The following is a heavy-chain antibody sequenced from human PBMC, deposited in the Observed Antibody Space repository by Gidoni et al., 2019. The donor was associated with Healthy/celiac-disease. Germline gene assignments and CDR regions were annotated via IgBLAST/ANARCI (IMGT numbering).Heavy chain of an antibody. J-gene: IGHJ4*02. V-gene: IGHV1-69*09. CDR2: IIPILGIA. CDR3: ARDRTAIGYFDY. D-gene: IGHD2-21*02. CDR1: GGTFSSYA. Sequence: QVQLVQSGAEVKKPGSSVKVPCKASGGTFSSYAISWVRQPGQGREWMGRIIPILGIANYAQKFQGRVTITADKSTSTAYMELSSLRSEDTAVYYCARDRTAIGYFDYGGQGTLVTVSS.